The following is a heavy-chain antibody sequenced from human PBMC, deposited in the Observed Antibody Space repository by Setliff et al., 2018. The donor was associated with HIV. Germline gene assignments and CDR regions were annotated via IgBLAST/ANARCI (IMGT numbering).Heavy chain of an antibody. CDR2: IRGSGSST. CDR1: GFTFNTYA. J-gene: IGHJ6*03. CDR3: ARDKDYYDYSGYYYIYYYMDV. Sequence: PGGSLRLSCAASGFTFNTYAMNWVRQAPGKGPEWVSGIRGSGSSTYYADSVKGRFTISRDNSKNTLYLQMNSLRAEDTAVYYCARDKDYYDYSGYYYIYYYMDVWGKGTTVTVSS. V-gene: IGHV3-23*01. D-gene: IGHD3-22*01.